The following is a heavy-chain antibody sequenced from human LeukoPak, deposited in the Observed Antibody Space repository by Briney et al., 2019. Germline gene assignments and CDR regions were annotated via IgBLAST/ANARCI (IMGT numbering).Heavy chain of an antibody. V-gene: IGHV4-4*07. J-gene: IGHJ2*01. D-gene: IGHD4-17*01. Sequence: SETLSLTCTVSGGSLGTYYWIWIRQPAGKGLEWIGRIQTSGNADYNPSLKSRVTMSVDTSKNQFSLRLRSVTAADTAVYYCARDPGDYNHDWYFDLWGRGTLVTVSS. CDR3: ARDPGDYNHDWYFDL. CDR1: GGSLGTYY. CDR2: IQTSGNA.